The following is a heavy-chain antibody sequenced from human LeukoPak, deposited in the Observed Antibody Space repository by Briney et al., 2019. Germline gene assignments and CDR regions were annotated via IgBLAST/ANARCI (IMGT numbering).Heavy chain of an antibody. J-gene: IGHJ1*01. D-gene: IGHD2-2*01. CDR3: AKDRVPAAIAAEYFQH. V-gene: IGHV3-30*02. CDR2: IRYDGSNK. CDR1: GFTFSSYG. Sequence: GGSLRLSCAASGFTFSSYGMHWVRQAPGKGLEWVAFIRYDGSNKYYADSVKGRFTISRDNSKNTLYLQMNSLRAEDTAVYYCAKDRVPAAIAAEYFQHWGQGTLVTVSS.